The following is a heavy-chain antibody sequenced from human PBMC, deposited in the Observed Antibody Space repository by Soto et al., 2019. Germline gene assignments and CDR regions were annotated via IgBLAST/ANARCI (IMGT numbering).Heavy chain of an antibody. CDR2: ISGSGGST. CDR1: GFTFSSYA. J-gene: IGHJ4*02. D-gene: IGHD6-13*01. CDR3: AKTVAAAGTGRGLFDY. Sequence: EVQLLESGGGLVQPGGSLRLSCAASGFTFSSYAMSWVRQAPGKGLEWVSAISGSGGSTYYADSVKGRFTISRDNSKNTLYLQMNSLSAEDTAVYYCAKTVAAAGTGRGLFDYWGQGTLVTVYS. V-gene: IGHV3-23*01.